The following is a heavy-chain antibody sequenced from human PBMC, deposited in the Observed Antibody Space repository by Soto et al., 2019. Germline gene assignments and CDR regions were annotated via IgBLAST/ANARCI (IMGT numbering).Heavy chain of an antibody. CDR1: NGSISSSNYH. CDR3: ERRKHGDSSGWGEFDY. V-gene: IGHV4-39*01. D-gene: IGHD6-19*01. CDR2: IYYSGTT. J-gene: IGHJ4*02. Sequence: QLQLQESGPGLVKPSETLSLTCTVSNGSISSSNYHWGWIRQAPGKGLECIGSIYYSGTTYYNPSLKSRVTISVETSKNQFSLKLSSVTAADTAVYYCERRKHGDSSGWGEFDYWGQGTLVTVSS.